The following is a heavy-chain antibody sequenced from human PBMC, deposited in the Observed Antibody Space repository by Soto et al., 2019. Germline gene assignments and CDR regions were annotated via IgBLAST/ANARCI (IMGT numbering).Heavy chain of an antibody. Sequence: TETLSLTCTVSGGSISSTSYYWVWIRQPPGKGLEWIGSFYYSWSTYYNPSLKSRVTISVDTSENQFSLKLSSVTAADTAVYYCERKVFDGTVDGTGSFDYWCQGILVSVS. J-gene: IGHJ4*02. CDR2: FYYSWST. CDR3: ERKVFDGTVDGTGSFDY. V-gene: IGHV4-39*01. CDR1: GGSISSTSYY. D-gene: IGHD3-10*01.